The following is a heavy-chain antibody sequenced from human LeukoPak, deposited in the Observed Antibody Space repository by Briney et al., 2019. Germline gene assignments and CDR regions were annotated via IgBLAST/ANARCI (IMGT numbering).Heavy chain of an antibody. CDR2: IYYSGST. D-gene: IGHD3-3*01. V-gene: IGHV4-59*01. J-gene: IGHJ6*03. Sequence: PSETLSPTCTVSGGSISSYYWSWIRQPPGKGLEWIGYIYYSGSTNYNPSLKSRVTISVDTSKNQFSLKLSSVTAADTAVYYCARSDFWSGYRYYYYYYMDVWGKGTTVTVSS. CDR1: GGSISSYY. CDR3: ARSDFWSGYRYYYYYYMDV.